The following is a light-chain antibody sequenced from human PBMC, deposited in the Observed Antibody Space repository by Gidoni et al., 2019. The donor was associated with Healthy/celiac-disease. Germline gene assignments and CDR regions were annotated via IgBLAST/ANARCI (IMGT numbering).Light chain of an antibody. Sequence: EIVLTPSPATLSLSPGERATLSCRASQSVSSYLAWYQQKPGQAPRRLIYDASNRATGIPARFSGSGSGTDFTLTISSLEPEDFAVYYCQQRSNWLFTFXPXTKVDIK. V-gene: IGKV3-11*01. CDR1: QSVSSY. CDR2: DAS. J-gene: IGKJ3*01. CDR3: QQRSNWLFT.